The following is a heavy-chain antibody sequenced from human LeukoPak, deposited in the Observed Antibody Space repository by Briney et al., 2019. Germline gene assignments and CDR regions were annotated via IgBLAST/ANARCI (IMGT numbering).Heavy chain of an antibody. CDR1: GGSISSGGYY. CDR2: IYYSGST. D-gene: IGHD2-15*01. J-gene: IGHJ3*02. V-gene: IGHV4-31*03. Sequence: PSETLSLTCTVSGGSISSGGYYWSWIRQHPGTGLEWIGYIYYSGSTYYNPSLKSRVTISVDTSKNQFSLRLSSVTAADTAVYFCARRRVVVAPTDGASGAFDIWGQGTMVTVSS. CDR3: ARRRVVVAPTDGASGAFDI.